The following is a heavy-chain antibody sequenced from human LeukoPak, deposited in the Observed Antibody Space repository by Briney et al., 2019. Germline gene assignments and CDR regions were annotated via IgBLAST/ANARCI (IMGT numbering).Heavy chain of an antibody. CDR1: GFTFSSYC. D-gene: IGHD2-15*01. J-gene: IGHJ4*02. CDR3: AKGTRGGSRLGVLHY. CDR2: ISYDGSDK. V-gene: IGHV3-30*18. Sequence: GGSLRLSCAASGFTFSSYCMHWVRQAPGKGLEWVAVISYDGSDKYYADSVKGRFTISRDNSKNTLYLQMNSLRAEDTAVYYCAKGTRGGSRLGVLHYWGQGTLVTVSS.